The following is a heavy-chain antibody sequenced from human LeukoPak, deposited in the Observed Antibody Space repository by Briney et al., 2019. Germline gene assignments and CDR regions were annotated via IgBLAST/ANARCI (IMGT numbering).Heavy chain of an antibody. CDR3: AREGTFDAAPVDY. V-gene: IGHV3-21*04. Sequence: GGSLRLSCAASGFTFSSYSMNWVRQAPGKGLEWVSSISSSSSYIYYADSVKGRFTISRDNAKNSLYLQMNSLRAEDTAVYYCAREGTFDAAPVDYWGQGTLVTVSS. CDR1: GFTFSSYS. CDR2: ISSSSSYI. D-gene: IGHD1-1*01. J-gene: IGHJ4*02.